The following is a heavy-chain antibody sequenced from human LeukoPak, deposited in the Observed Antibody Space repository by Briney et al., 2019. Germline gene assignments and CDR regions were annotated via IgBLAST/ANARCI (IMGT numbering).Heavy chain of an antibody. Sequence: SVKVSCKASGGTFSSYAISWVRQAPGQGLEWMGGIIPIFGTANYAQKFQGRVTIIADESTSTAYMELSSLRSEDTAVYYCARGQLPYYYGSGSYQDAFDIWGQGTMVTVSS. D-gene: IGHD3-10*01. J-gene: IGHJ3*02. V-gene: IGHV1-69*01. CDR3: ARGQLPYYYGSGSYQDAFDI. CDR2: IIPIFGTA. CDR1: GGTFSSYA.